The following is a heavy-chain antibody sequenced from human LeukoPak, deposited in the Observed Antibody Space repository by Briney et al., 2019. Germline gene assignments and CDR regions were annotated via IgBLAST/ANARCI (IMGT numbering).Heavy chain of an antibody. CDR3: ARVGATPRYYNYYGMDV. D-gene: IGHD1-26*01. CDR2: IYYNANT. Sequence: PSETLSLTCTVSGGSITGYYWGWIRQPPGKGLEWIGSIYYNANTYYNPSLKSRITISVDTSKNQFSLRLSSVTAADTAVYYCARVGATPRYYNYYGMDVWGQGTTVTVSS. V-gene: IGHV4-39*07. J-gene: IGHJ6*02. CDR1: GGSITGYY.